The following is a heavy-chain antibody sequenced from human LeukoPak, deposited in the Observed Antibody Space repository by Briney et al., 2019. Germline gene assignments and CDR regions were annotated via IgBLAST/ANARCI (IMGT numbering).Heavy chain of an antibody. CDR3: ASGGYYDFWSGYSNPFDY. V-gene: IGHV4-59*01. J-gene: IGHJ4*02. D-gene: IGHD3-3*01. Sequence: SETLSLTCTVSGGSISSYYWSWIRQPPGKGLEWVGYIYYSGSTNYNPSLNSRVTISVDTSKNQFSLKLSSVTAADTAVYYCASGGYYDFWSGYSNPFDYWGQGTLVTVSS. CDR1: GGSISSYY. CDR2: IYYSGST.